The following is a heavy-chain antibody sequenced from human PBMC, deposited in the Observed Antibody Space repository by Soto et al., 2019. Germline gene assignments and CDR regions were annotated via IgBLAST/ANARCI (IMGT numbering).Heavy chain of an antibody. J-gene: IGHJ6*02. D-gene: IGHD5-12*01. CDR2: IYSGGST. V-gene: IGHV3-53*02. CDR1: GFTVSSNY. Sequence: EVQLVETGGGLIQPGGSLRLSWAASGFTVSSNYMSWVRQAPGKGLEWVSVIYSGGSTYYADSVKGRFTISRDNSKNTLYLQMNSLRAEDTAVYYCARVSGYDYYYYGMDVWGQGTTVTVSS. CDR3: ARVSGYDYYYYGMDV.